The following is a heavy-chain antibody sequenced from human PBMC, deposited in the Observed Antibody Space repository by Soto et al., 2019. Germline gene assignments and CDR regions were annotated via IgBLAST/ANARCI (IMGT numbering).Heavy chain of an antibody. CDR1: GFNFYAYA. J-gene: IGHJ4*02. V-gene: IGHV3-23*01. D-gene: IGHD6-19*01. Sequence: PGGSLRLSCAASGFNFYAYAMTWVRQAPGKGLEWVSAVTDTGGSTYYADSVKGRFTISRDNSKNTLYLQMNSLRAEDTAVYYCEKSPTYSSGWYYFDYWGQGTLVTVYS. CDR3: EKSPTYSSGWYYFDY. CDR2: VTDTGGST.